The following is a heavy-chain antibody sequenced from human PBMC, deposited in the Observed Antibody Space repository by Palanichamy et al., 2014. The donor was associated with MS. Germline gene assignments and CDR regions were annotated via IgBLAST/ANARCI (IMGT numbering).Heavy chain of an antibody. J-gene: IGHJ4*02. CDR2: INHSGTT. Sequence: QVQLQEWGAGLVKPSETLSLSCGVYGGSFSGYYWNWIRQPPGKGLEWIEDINHSGTTNYNPSLESRVTISVDTSKKQFSLKLSSVTAADTAVYYCARSYYDSSIYFDYWGQGTLVTVSS. D-gene: IGHD3-22*01. CDR1: GGSFSGYY. CDR3: ARSYYDSSIYFDY. V-gene: IGHV4-34*01.